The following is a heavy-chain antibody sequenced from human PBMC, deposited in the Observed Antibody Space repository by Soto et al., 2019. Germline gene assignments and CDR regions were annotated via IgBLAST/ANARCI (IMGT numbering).Heavy chain of an antibody. V-gene: IGHV3-7*01. J-gene: IGHJ6*04. CDR2: RKQDGSEK. D-gene: IGHD3-10*01. CDR1: VFSCISYL. CDR3: ATEPGTMVRAANISSYYYGMEV. Sequence: VVSLRRSCASSVFSCISYLISVFREAPVKWLEWVSNRKQDGSEKYYVDSVKGRFTISRDNAKNSLYLQMNSLRAEDTAVYYCATEPGTMVRAANISSYYYGMEVCGKRHTVSVS.